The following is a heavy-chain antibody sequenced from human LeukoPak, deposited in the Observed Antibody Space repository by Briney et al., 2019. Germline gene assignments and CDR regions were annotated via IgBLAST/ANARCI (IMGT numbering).Heavy chain of an antibody. V-gene: IGHV3-30*02. J-gene: IGHJ6*03. Sequence: GGSLRLSCAASGFTFSSYGMHWVRQAPGKGLEWVAFIRYDGCNKYYADSVKGRFTISRDNSKNTLYLQMNSLRAEDTAVYYCAKPLYSSSRDYYYYMDVWGKGTTVTVSS. CDR3: AKPLYSSSRDYYYYMDV. CDR1: GFTFSSYG. CDR2: IRYDGCNK. D-gene: IGHD6-6*01.